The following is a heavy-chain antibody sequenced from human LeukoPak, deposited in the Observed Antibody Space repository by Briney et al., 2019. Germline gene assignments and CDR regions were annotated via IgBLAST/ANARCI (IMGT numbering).Heavy chain of an antibody. CDR1: GGSISSGGYY. CDR3: ARVGIVGATDY. J-gene: IGHJ4*02. CDR2: IYYSGST. V-gene: IGHV4-31*03. D-gene: IGHD1-26*01. Sequence: SQTLSLTCTVSGGSISSGGYYWSWIRQRPGKGLEWIGYIYYSGSTYYNPSLKSRVTISVDTSKNQFSLKLSSVTAADTAVYYCARVGIVGATDYWGQGTLVTVSS.